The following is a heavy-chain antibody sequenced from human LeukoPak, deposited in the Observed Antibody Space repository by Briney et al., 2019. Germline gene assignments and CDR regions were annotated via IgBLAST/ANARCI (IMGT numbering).Heavy chain of an antibody. D-gene: IGHD3/OR15-3a*01. J-gene: IGHJ4*02. CDR2: IYYSGST. V-gene: IGHV4-39*01. Sequence: SSETLSLTCTVSGDSISSSNYYWGWIRQPPGKGLEWIGNIYYSGSTYYNPSLKSRVTISVDTSKNQFSLKLSSVTAADTAVYYCARQTGSGLFILPGGQGTLVTVSS. CDR1: GDSISSSNYY. CDR3: ARQTGSGLFILP.